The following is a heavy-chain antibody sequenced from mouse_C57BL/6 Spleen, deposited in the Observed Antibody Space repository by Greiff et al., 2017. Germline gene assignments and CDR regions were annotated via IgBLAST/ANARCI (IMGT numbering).Heavy chain of an antibody. CDR2: IDPSDSYT. V-gene: IGHV1-69*01. CDR1: GYTFTSYW. D-gene: IGHD3-2*02. Sequence: QLQQPGAELVMPGASVKLSCKASGYTFTSYWMHWVKQRPGQGLEWIGEIDPSDSYTNYNQKFKGKSTLTVDKSSSTAYMQLSSLTSEDSAVYYCARGRPPYAMDYWGQGTSVTVSS. J-gene: IGHJ4*01. CDR3: ARGRPPYAMDY.